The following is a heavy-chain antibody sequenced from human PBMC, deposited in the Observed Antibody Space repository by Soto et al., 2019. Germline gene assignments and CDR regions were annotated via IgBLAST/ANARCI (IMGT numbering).Heavy chain of an antibody. D-gene: IGHD3-10*01. CDR3: TRRGSYGSGSYEWLD. V-gene: IGHV4-39*01. CDR2: INYSGTT. J-gene: IGHJ4*02. Sequence: QVRLQESGPEVVKPSETLSVTCTVSGVSVSSSSYYWAWLRQPPGKGPEWLGSINYSGTTYYNPSLKSRVTMSVDTSKNQFSLQLSSATAADTALYYCTRRGSYGSGSYEWLDWGQGTLVTVSS. CDR1: GVSVSSSSYY.